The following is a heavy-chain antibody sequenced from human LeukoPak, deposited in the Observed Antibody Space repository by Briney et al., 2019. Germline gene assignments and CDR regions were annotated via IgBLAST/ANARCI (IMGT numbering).Heavy chain of an antibody. CDR3: ASDPYYYDSSGIL. V-gene: IGHV4-34*01. Sequence: SETPSLTCAVYGGSFSGYYWSWIRQPPGKGLEWIGEINHSGSTNYNPSLKSRVTISVDTSKNQFSLKLSSVTAADTAVYYCASDPYYYDSSGILWGQGTLVTVSS. CDR2: INHSGST. CDR1: GGSFSGYY. D-gene: IGHD3-22*01. J-gene: IGHJ4*02.